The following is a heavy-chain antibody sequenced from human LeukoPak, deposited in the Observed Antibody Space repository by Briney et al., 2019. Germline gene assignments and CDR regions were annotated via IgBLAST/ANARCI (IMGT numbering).Heavy chain of an antibody. Sequence: GGSLRLSCVASGFTLSSYAMTWVRQAPGQGLEWVSAISGSGITTYYADSVKGRFTISRDNSKNTLNLQMNSLRAEDTAVYYCARSSRELGGYAPWELMPPFDYWGQGTLVTVSS. V-gene: IGHV3-23*01. J-gene: IGHJ4*02. CDR3: ARSSRELGGYAPWELMPPFDY. CDR1: GFTLSSYA. D-gene: IGHD1-7*01. CDR2: ISGSGITT.